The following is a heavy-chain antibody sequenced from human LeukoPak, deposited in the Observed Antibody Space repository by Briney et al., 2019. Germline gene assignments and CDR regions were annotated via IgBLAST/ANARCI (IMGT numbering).Heavy chain of an antibody. CDR1: GLKFSSYS. V-gene: IGHV3-21*01. D-gene: IGHD3-10*02. CDR3: ARGTMFPYYFDY. CDR2: ISSSSSYI. Sequence: TGGSLRLSCAASGLKFSSYSMKWVRQAPGKGLEWVSFISSSSSYIYYADSLKGRFTISRDNAKNSLYLQMNSLRAEDTAVYYCARGTMFPYYFDYWGQGTLVTVSS. J-gene: IGHJ4*02.